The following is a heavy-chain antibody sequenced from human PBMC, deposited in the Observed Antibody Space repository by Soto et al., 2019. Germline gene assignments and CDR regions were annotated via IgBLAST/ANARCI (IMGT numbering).Heavy chain of an antibody. D-gene: IGHD3-3*01. J-gene: IGHJ6*03. CDR2: IKQDGSEK. CDR1: GFTFSSYW. CDR3: ARASSASPLRFLEWQGNDYYMDV. Sequence: GGSLRLSCAASGFTFSSYWMSWVRQAPGKGLEWVANIKQDGSEKYYVDSVKGRFTISRDNAKNSLYLQMNSLRAEDTAVYYCARASSASPLRFLEWQGNDYYMDVWGKGTTVTVSS. V-gene: IGHV3-7*01.